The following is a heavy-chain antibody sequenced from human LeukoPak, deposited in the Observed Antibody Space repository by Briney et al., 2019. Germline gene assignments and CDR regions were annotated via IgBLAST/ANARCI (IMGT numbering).Heavy chain of an antibody. CDR3: ARTLRSINYYYYYGMDV. V-gene: IGHV1-18*01. Sequence: ASVKVSCKASGYTFTSYGISWVRQAPGQGLEWMGWISAYNGNTNYAQKFQGRVTMTRDTSISTAYMELSRLRSDDTAVYYCARTLRSINYYYYYGMDVWGQGTTVTVSS. D-gene: IGHD4-17*01. CDR2: ISAYNGNT. J-gene: IGHJ6*02. CDR1: GYTFTSYG.